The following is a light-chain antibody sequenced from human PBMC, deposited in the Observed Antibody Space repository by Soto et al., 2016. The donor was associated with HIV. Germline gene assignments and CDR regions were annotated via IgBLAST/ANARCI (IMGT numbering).Light chain of an antibody. CDR3: QVWDTGSDHPV. CDR2: DDT. Sequence: SYELTQPPSVSVAPRKTARITCGGNNIGSKRVHWYQQKPGQAPVMVVYDDTDRPSGIPERFSGFNSGNTATLTISRVEAGDEADYYCQVWDTGSDHPVFGGGTKLTVI. J-gene: IGLJ2*01. V-gene: IGLV3-21*03. CDR1: NIGSKR.